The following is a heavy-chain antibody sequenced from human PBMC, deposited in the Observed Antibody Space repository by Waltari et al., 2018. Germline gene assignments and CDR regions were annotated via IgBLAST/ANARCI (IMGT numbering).Heavy chain of an antibody. CDR2: INTGGSTT. CDR1: GFTFSSNW. V-gene: IGHV3-74*01. J-gene: IGHJ2*01. CDR3: ARGKKDGWYLDL. Sequence: EVQLVESGGGLVQPGGSLRLSCAASGFTFSSNWMHWVRQAPGKGLGWVSRINTGGSTTNYADPVKGRFTISRDNAKNTVDLQINSLRAEDTAVYYCARGKKDGWYLDLWGRGSLVTVSS.